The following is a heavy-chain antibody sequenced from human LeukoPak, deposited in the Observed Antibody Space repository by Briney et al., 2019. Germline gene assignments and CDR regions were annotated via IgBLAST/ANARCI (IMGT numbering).Heavy chain of an antibody. CDR1: GGSISSYY. CDR3: ARELHFCSSTSCYKGGFDY. D-gene: IGHD2-2*02. V-gene: IGHV4-59*01. CDR2: IYYSGST. J-gene: IGHJ4*02. Sequence: SETLSLACTVSGGSISSYYWSWIRQPPGKGLEWIGYIYYSGSTNYNPSLKSRVTISVDTSKNQFSLKLSSVTAADTAVYYCARELHFCSSTSCYKGGFDYWGQGTLVTVSS.